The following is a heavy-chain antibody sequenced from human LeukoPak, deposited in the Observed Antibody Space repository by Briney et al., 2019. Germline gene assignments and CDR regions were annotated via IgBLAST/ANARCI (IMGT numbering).Heavy chain of an antibody. Sequence: SETLSLTCTVSGGSISSYYWRWIRQPPGKGLEWIGYIYYSGSTNYNPSLKSRVTISVDTSKNQFSLKLSSVTAADTAVYYCARTSSGWKNNWFDPWGQGTLVTVSS. CDR3: ARTSSGWKNNWFDP. J-gene: IGHJ5*02. V-gene: IGHV4-59*01. CDR1: GGSISSYY. D-gene: IGHD6-19*01. CDR2: IYYSGST.